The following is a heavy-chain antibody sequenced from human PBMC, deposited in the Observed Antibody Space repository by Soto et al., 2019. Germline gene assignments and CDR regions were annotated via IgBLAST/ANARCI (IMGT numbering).Heavy chain of an antibody. V-gene: IGHV3-23*01. Sequence: GGSLRLSGAASGFTFSNFAMSWGRQAPGAGLEWVSSISITDDYTYYADSLKGRFTNSRINARNTLFLHMNNPRADDTAMYYCAKSSRQYASAFHAFFGPWGLVTLVTVSS. CDR1: GFTFSNFA. CDR3: AKSSRQYASAFHAFFGP. D-gene: IGHD2-2*01. CDR2: ISITDDYT. J-gene: IGHJ5*02.